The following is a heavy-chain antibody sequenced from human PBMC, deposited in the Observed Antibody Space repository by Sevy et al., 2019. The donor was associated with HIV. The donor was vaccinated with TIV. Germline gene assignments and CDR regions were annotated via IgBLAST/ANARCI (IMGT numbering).Heavy chain of an antibody. CDR1: GFTFSDYY. CDR3: AKDILAAGLHFDF. J-gene: IGHJ4*02. CDR2: IDPAGNTK. V-gene: IGHV3-11*01. D-gene: IGHD6-13*01. Sequence: GGSLRLSCAASGFTFSDYYMSWIRQAPGKGLEWVSYIDPAGNTKYYADSVKGRFTLSRDNARNSLYLQMNTLRDEDTAMYYCAKDILAAGLHFDFWGQGTLVTVSS.